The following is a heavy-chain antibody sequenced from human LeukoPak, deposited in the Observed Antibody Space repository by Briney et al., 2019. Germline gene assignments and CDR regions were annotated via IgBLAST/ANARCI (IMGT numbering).Heavy chain of an antibody. CDR2: ISGSGGST. CDR3: AKDRGGIQLWSYWYFDL. Sequence: GGSLRLSCAASGFTFSSYAMSWVRQAPWKGLEWVSAISGSGGSTYYADSVKGRFTISRDNSKNTLYLQMNSLRAEDTAVYYCAKDRGGIQLWSYWYFDLWGRGTLVTVSS. CDR1: GFTFSSYA. J-gene: IGHJ2*01. V-gene: IGHV3-23*01. D-gene: IGHD5-18*01.